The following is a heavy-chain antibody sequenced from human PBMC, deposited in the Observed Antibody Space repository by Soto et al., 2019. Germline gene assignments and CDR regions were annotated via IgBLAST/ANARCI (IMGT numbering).Heavy chain of an antibody. CDR1: GFTVSGNF. D-gene: IGHD6-13*01. Sequence: PGGSLRLSCAASGFTVSGNFMSWVRQAPGKGLEWVSIIYTGDTTYYADSVKGRFTISRDNSKNTLYLQMNSLRAEDSALYYCASRFSSSWSALDYWGRGTLVTVSS. V-gene: IGHV3-53*01. CDR2: IYTGDTT. J-gene: IGHJ4*02. CDR3: ASRFSSSWSALDY.